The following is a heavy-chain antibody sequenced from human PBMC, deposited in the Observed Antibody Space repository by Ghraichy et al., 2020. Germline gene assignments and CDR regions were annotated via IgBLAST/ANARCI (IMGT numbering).Heavy chain of an antibody. Sequence: GGSLRLSCAASGFTFSSYDMHWVRQATGKGLEWVSAIGTAGDTYYPGSVKGRFTISRENAKNSLYLQMNSLRAGDTAVYYCARGQMGAAAETGFDYWGQGTLVTVSS. D-gene: IGHD6-13*01. J-gene: IGHJ4*02. CDR2: IGTAGDT. V-gene: IGHV3-13*01. CDR3: ARGQMGAAAETGFDY. CDR1: GFTFSSYD.